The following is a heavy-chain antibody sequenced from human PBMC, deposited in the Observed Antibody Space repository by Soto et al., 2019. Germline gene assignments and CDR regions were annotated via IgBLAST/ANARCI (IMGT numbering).Heavy chain of an antibody. CDR1: GYTFSSYA. J-gene: IGHJ3*02. V-gene: IGHV1-18*01. CDR3: ARPLAEAGTDAFDI. CDR2: ISAYNIHT. D-gene: IGHD6-19*01. Sequence: QVQLVQSGGEVKKPGASVKVSCKASGYTFSSYAISWVRQAPGQGLELMGWISAYNIHTNYEQKFQGRVTMTTDRSTSTAYMELRSLRADDTAMYYCARPLAEAGTDAFDIWGQGTVVTVSS.